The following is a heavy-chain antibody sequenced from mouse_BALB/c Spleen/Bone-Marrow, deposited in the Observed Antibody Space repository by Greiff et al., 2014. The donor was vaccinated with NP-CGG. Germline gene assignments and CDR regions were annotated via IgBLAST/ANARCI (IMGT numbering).Heavy chain of an antibody. CDR3: TPGTRFAY. J-gene: IGHJ3*01. CDR2: IYPSDSYT. Sequence: QVQLKESGAELVRPGASVKLSCKASGYTFTSYWINWVKQRPGQGLEWIGNIYPSDSYTNYNQKFKDKATLTVDKSSSTAYMQLSSPTSEDSAVYYCTPGTRFAYWGQGTLVTVSA. V-gene: IGHV1-69*02. D-gene: IGHD4-1*01. CDR1: GYTFTSYW.